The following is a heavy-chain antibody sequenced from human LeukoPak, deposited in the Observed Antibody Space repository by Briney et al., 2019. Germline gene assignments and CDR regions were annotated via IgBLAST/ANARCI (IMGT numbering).Heavy chain of an antibody. CDR3: VRGGVPALVGTKVRRPWFDP. CDR2: INHSGST. CDR1: GGSFSGYY. V-gene: IGHV4-34*01. Sequence: SETLSLTCAVYGGSFSGYYWSWIRQPPGKGLEWMGEINHSGSTNYNPSLKSRVTMSVDTSKNQFSLKLSSVTAADTAVYYCVRGGVPALVGTKVRRPWFDPWGQGTLVTVSS. D-gene: IGHD1-26*01. J-gene: IGHJ5*02.